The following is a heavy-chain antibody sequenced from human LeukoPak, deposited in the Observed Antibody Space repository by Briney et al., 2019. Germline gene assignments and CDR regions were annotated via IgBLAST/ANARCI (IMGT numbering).Heavy chain of an antibody. CDR1: GFTFNTYN. V-gene: IGHV3-48*04. J-gene: IGHJ6*02. Sequence: GSLRLSCAASGFTFNTYNMNWVRQAPGKGLEWLSFITGTGGVQYADSVKGRFTISRDNVNNILHLQMNSLRAEDTAVYYCVRNNWNSVYYGMDVWGQGTTVTVSS. D-gene: IGHD1-7*01. CDR2: ITGTGGV. CDR3: VRNNWNSVYYGMDV.